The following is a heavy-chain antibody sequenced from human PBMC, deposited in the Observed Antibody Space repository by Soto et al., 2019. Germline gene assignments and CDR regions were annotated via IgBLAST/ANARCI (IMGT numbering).Heavy chain of an antibody. CDR2: IWYDGSNK. J-gene: IGHJ5*02. CDR3: AREGDYDFWSGPIFDP. V-gene: IGHV3-33*01. Sequence: GGSLRLSCAASGFTFSSYGMHWVRQAPGKGLEWVAVIWYDGSNKYYADSVKGRLTISRDNSKNTLYLQMNSLRAEDTAVYYCAREGDYDFWSGPIFDPWGQGTLVTVSS. CDR1: GFTFSSYG. D-gene: IGHD3-3*01.